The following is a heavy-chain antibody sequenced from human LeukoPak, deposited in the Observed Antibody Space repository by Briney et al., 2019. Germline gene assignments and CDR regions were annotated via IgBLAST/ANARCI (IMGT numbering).Heavy chain of an antibody. D-gene: IGHD3-10*01. CDR3: ARGSNHAFDI. V-gene: IGHV3-48*01. CDR2: ISSSSSTI. Sequence: GGVLRLSCAASGFTFSSYSMNWVRQAPGKGLEWVSYISSSSSTIYYADSVKGRFTISRDNAKNTLYLQMNSLRAEDTAVYYCARGSNHAFDIWGQGTMVTVSS. CDR1: GFTFSSYS. J-gene: IGHJ3*02.